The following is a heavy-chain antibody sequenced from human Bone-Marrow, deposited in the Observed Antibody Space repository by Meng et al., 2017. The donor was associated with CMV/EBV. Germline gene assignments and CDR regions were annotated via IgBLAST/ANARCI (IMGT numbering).Heavy chain of an antibody. CDR3: AKDLHDYVWGTYNVDY. CDR1: GFIFSSHA. CDR2: IHSNGGTT. Sequence: GESLKISCAASGFIFSSHAMHWVRQAPGKGLEHVSAIHSNGGTTYYADSVKGRFTISRDNSKNTLYLQMDSLRTEDTAVYSCAKDLHDYVWGTYNVDYWGRGTLVTVSS. J-gene: IGHJ4*02. D-gene: IGHD3-16*01. V-gene: IGHV3-64*02.